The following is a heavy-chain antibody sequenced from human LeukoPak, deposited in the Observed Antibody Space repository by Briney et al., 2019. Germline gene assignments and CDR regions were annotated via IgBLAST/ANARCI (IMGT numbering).Heavy chain of an antibody. CDR2: IYWNDDK. V-gene: IGHV2-5*01. J-gene: IGHJ5*02. D-gene: IGHD6-13*01. CDR1: GFSLSTRGVG. CDR3: AHRLPAAALAWNWFDP. Sequence: SGPTLVNPTQTLTLTCTFSGFSLSTRGVGVGWIRQPPGKALEWLALIYWNDDKRCNPSLKSRVTITKDTSKNQVVLTMTNMDPVDTATYYCAHRLPAAALAWNWFDPWGQGTLVTVSS.